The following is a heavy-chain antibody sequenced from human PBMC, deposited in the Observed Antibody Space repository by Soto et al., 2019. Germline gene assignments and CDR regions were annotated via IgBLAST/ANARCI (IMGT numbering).Heavy chain of an antibody. CDR2: IWYDGSNK. Sequence: QVQLVESGGGVVQPGRSLRLSCAASGFTFSSYGMHWVRQAAGKGLEWVAVIWYDGSNKHYADSVKGRFTISRDNSKNTLYLQMNSLRAEDTAVHYCARTHNLGGRRYDAFDIWGQGTMVTVSS. V-gene: IGHV3-33*01. CDR1: GFTFSSYG. J-gene: IGHJ3*02. D-gene: IGHD3-16*01. CDR3: ARTHNLGGRRYDAFDI.